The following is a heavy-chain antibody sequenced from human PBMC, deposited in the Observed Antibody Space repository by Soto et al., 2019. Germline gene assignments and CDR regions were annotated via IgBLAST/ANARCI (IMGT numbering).Heavy chain of an antibody. V-gene: IGHV1-69*06. CDR3: ARGALSLGHNTVYYYGMDV. CDR2: IIPIFGTT. J-gene: IGHJ6*02. CDR1: GGTFSNSA. Sequence: QVQLVQSGAEVKKPGSSVKVSCKASGGTFSNSAISWVRQAPGQGLEWMAGIIPIFGTTSFAQNFQGRVTITADKSTSTAYMDLNILTSDDTAMYYCARGALSLGHNTVYYYGMDVWGQGTTVTVSS. D-gene: IGHD3-16*01.